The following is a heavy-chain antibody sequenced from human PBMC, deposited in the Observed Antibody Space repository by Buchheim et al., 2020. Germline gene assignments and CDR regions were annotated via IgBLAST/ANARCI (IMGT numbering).Heavy chain of an antibody. CDR2: VSYDSSNI. CDR1: GFTFRDYA. Sequence: QVQLVESGGGVVQPGRSLRLSCAASGFTFRDYAVHWVRQAPGKELEWVAVVSYDSSNIQYSDSVRGRFTISRDNFKNMLYLQMDSLRPEDTAVYYCARDENFCSGTGYFDYWGQGTL. CDR3: ARDENFCSGTGYFDY. D-gene: IGHD1/OR15-1a*01. V-gene: IGHV3-30-3*01. J-gene: IGHJ4*02.